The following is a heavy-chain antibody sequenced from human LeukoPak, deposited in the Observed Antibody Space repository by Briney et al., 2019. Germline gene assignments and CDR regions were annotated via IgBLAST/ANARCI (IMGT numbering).Heavy chain of an antibody. CDR1: GFTFSSYA. CDR2: ISGRGINT. D-gene: IGHD3-10*01. Sequence: TGGSLRLSCAASGFTFSSYAVSWLRQAPGKGLEWVSAISGRGINTYYAASVKGRFDISRDNSRDTVYLQMNSLRAEDTAIYYCAKDIRRGSGTHYYYYGMDVWGQGTAVTVSS. J-gene: IGHJ6*02. V-gene: IGHV3-23*01. CDR3: AKDIRRGSGTHYYYYGMDV.